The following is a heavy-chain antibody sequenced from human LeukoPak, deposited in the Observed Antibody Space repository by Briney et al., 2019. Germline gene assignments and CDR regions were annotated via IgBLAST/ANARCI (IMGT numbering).Heavy chain of an antibody. J-gene: IGHJ4*02. CDR1: GFTFSSYA. Sequence: GGSLRLSCAASGFTFSSYAMHWVRQAPGKGLEWVAVISYGGSNKYYADSVKGRFTISRDNSKNTLYLQMNSLRAEDTAVYYCARDPGSGSPRYYFDYWGQGTLVTVSS. CDR2: ISYGGSNK. D-gene: IGHD6-19*01. CDR3: ARDPGSGSPRYYFDY. V-gene: IGHV3-30-3*01.